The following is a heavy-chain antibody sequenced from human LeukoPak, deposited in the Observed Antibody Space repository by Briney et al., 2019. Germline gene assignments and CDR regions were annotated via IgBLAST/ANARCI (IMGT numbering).Heavy chain of an antibody. V-gene: IGHV4-59*01. CDR3: ARDTTPLYYDILTGYGAFDI. J-gene: IGHJ3*02. D-gene: IGHD3-9*01. CDR2: IYYSGST. CDR1: GGSISSYY. Sequence: SETLSPTCTVSGGSISSYYWSWIRQPPGKGLEWIGYIYYSGSTNYNPSLKSRVTISVDTSKNQFSLKLSSVTAADTAVYYCARDTTPLYYDILTGYGAFDIWSQGTMVTVSS.